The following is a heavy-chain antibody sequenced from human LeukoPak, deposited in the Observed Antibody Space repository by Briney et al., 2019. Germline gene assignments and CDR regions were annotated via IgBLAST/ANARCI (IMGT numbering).Heavy chain of an antibody. J-gene: IGHJ4*02. CDR3: AFLEVTTPPFDY. V-gene: IGHV1-2*02. Sequence: ASVKVSCKASGYTFTGYYMHWVRQAPGQGREWMGWINPNSGGTNYAQKFQGRVTMTRDTSISTAYMELSRLRSDDTAVYYCAFLEVTTPPFDYWGQGTLVTVSS. CDR2: INPNSGGT. D-gene: IGHD4-17*01. CDR1: GYTFTGYY.